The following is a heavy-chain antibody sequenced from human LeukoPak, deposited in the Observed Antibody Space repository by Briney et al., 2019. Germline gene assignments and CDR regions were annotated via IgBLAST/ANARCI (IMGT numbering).Heavy chain of an antibody. J-gene: IGHJ4*02. CDR3: AGSSGWYPGTGFDY. D-gene: IGHD6-19*01. CDR1: GGSISSSSYY. Sequence: PSETLSLTCTVSGGSISSSSYYWGWVRQPPGTGVEWIGSIYYSGSTYYNPSLKSRVTISVDTSKNQFSLKLSSVTAADTAVYYCAGSSGWYPGTGFDYWGQGTLVTVSS. V-gene: IGHV4-39*01. CDR2: IYYSGST.